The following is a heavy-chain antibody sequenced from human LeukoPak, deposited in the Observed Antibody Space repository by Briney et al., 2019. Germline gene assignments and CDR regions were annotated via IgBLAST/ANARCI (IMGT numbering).Heavy chain of an antibody. J-gene: IGHJ3*02. D-gene: IGHD3-10*01. V-gene: IGHV3-66*01. CDR2: IYSGGGT. CDR3: ASTNMVRGAFDI. Sequence: PGGSLRLSCAASGFIVSTNYMSWVRQAPRKGLEWVSVIYSGGGTNYADSVKGRFTISRDNSKNTLYLQMNSLRAEDTAVYYCASTNMVRGAFDIWGQGTMVTVSS. CDR1: GFIVSTNY.